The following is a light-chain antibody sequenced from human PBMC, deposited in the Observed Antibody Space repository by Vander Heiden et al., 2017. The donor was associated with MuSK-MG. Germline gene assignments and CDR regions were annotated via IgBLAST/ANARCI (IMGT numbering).Light chain of an antibody. V-gene: IGKV3-20*01. J-gene: IGKJ3*01. CDR1: QSVTSNY. CDR2: GAF. CDR3: QQYGTSSIT. Sequence: EIVLTQSPGTLSLSPGERATLSCRASQSVTSNYLAWYQQKPGQAPRLLIYGAFSRADGIPDKFSGSGSGTDFTLTISRLDPEDCAVYYCQQYGTSSITFGQGTKVDIK.